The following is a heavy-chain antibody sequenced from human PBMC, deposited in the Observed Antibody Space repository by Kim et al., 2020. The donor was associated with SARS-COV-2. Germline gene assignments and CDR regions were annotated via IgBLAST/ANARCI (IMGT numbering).Heavy chain of an antibody. J-gene: IGHJ6*02. CDR2: IYSGGST. Sequence: GGSLRLSCAASGFTVSSNYMSWVRQAPGKGLEWVSVIYSGGSTYYADSVKGRFTISRDNSKNTLYLQMNSLRAEDTAVYYCASSRYYYGSGSYYVPLYYYYGMDVWGQGTTVTVSS. CDR1: GFTVSSNY. CDR3: ASSRYYYGSGSYYVPLYYYYGMDV. D-gene: IGHD3-10*01. V-gene: IGHV3-66*01.